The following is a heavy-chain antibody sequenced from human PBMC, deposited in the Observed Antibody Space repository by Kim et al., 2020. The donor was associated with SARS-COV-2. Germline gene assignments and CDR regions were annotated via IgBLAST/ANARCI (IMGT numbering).Heavy chain of an antibody. CDR2: ISSNGGST. Sequence: GGSLRLSCSASGFTFSSYAMHWVRQAPGKGLEYVSAISSNGGSTYYADSVKGRFTISRDNSKNTLYLQMSSLRAEDTAVYYCVNNGGYYDSSGYSSDYWGQGTLVTVSS. CDR1: GFTFSSYA. V-gene: IGHV3-64D*06. CDR3: VNNGGYYDSSGYSSDY. J-gene: IGHJ4*02. D-gene: IGHD3-22*01.